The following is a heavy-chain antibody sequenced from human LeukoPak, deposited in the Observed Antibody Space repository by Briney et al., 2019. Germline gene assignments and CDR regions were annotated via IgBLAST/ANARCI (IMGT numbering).Heavy chain of an antibody. CDR2: IYYSGSI. Sequence: SETLFLTCTVSGGSISSSSYYWGWIRQPPGKGLEWIGSIYYSGSIYYNPSLKSRVTISVDTSKNQFSLKLSSVTAADTAVYYCARSGYSGLPSDYWGQGTLVTVSS. CDR3: ARSGYSGLPSDY. V-gene: IGHV4-39*07. J-gene: IGHJ4*02. CDR1: GGSISSSSYY. D-gene: IGHD3-3*01.